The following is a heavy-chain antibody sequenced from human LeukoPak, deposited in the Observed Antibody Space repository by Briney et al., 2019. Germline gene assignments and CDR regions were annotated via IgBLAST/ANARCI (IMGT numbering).Heavy chain of an antibody. J-gene: IGHJ5*02. V-gene: IGHV3-21*06. D-gene: IGHD3-16*01. CDR2: ISSSSGNI. Sequence: GGSLRLSCTASGFIFWTYNMKWVRQAPGKGLEWVSYISSSSGNIYYADSMNGRFTISRDNTKNLLYLQMNSLGAEDTAVYYCARDLAGGRFDLWGQGTLVTVSS. CDR1: GFIFWTYN. CDR3: ARDLAGGRFDL.